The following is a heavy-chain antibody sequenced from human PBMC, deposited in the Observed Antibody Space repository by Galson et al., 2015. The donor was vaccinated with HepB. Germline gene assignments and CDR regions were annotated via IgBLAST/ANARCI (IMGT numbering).Heavy chain of an antibody. J-gene: IGHJ4*02. CDR3: AKDWGYYYDSSGYSDVDY. V-gene: IGHV3-33*06. CDR2: IMYDESKK. CDR1: RFTFSSYG. Sequence: SLRLSCAASRFTFSSYGFHWVRQAPGKGLEWVAVIMYDESKKYYADSVKGRFTISRDNSKNTLYLQMNSLRAEDTAVYYCAKDWGYYYDSSGYSDVDYWGQGTLVTVSS. D-gene: IGHD3-22*01.